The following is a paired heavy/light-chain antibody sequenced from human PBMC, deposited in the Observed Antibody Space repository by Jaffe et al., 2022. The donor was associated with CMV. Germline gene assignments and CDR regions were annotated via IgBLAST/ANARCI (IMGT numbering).Light chain of an antibody. V-gene: IGKV1-NL1*01. J-gene: IGKJ2*01. CDR1: QGISSS. Sequence: DIQMTQSPSSLSASVEDRVTITCRASQGISSSLAWYQQKPGKAPKLLVYTASRLESGVPSRFSGSGSGTDYTLTISSLQAEDFATYYCQQFYSTPFTFGQGTKLEIK. CDR3: QQFYSTPFT. CDR2: TAS.
Heavy chain of an antibody. J-gene: IGHJ4*02. CDR3: AKDQTSYCGGDCMTPFDY. V-gene: IGHV3-23*04. Sequence: EVQLVESGGGLVQPGGSLRLSCAASGFTFSTYAMSWVRQAPGKGLEWVSAISGSGGSTYYADSVKGRFTMSRDNSKNMMYLQMNSLRAEDTAVYYCAKDQTSYCGGDCMTPFDYWGQGTLVTVSS. CDR2: ISGSGGST. CDR1: GFTFSTYA. D-gene: IGHD2-21*02.